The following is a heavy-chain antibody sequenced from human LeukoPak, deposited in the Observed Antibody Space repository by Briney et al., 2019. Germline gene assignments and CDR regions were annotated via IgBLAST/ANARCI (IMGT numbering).Heavy chain of an antibody. V-gene: IGHV4-34*01. CDR2: INHSGST. D-gene: IGHD4-11*01. J-gene: IGHJ5*02. CDR1: GGSFSGYY. CDR3: ARGYYDYSNWFDP. Sequence: SETLSLTCAVYGGSFSGYYWSWIRQPPGKGLEWIGEINHSGSTNYNPSLKSRVTISVDTSKNQFFLKLSSVTAADTAVYYCARGYYDYSNWFDPWGQGTLVTVSS.